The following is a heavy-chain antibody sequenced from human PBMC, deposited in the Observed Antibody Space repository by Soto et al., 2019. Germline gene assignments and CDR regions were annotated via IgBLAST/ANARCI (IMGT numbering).Heavy chain of an antibody. CDR2: IRYDGSNK. Sequence: PGGSLRLSCAASGFTFSTYGMHWVRQGPGKGMEWVAAIRYDGSNKYYVDSVRGRFTISRDNSKNTLYLQMNSLRVEDMAVYYCARVGEPAGHYQYYAMDVWGQGTTVTVSS. CDR1: GFTFSTYG. D-gene: IGHD2-2*01. CDR3: ARVGEPAGHYQYYAMDV. V-gene: IGHV3-33*01. J-gene: IGHJ6*02.